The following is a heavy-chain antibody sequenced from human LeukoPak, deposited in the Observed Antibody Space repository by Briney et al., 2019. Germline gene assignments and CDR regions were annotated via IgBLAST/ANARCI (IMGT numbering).Heavy chain of an antibody. CDR2: IYYSGST. V-gene: IGHV4-39*01. Sequence: PSETLSLTCTVSGGSISSSSYYWGWIRQPPGKGLEWIGSIYYSGSTYYNPSLKSRVTISVDTSKNQFSLKLSSVTAADTAVYYCARRGEGALDYWGQGTLVTVSS. D-gene: IGHD4/OR15-4a*01. CDR3: ARRGEGALDY. J-gene: IGHJ4*02. CDR1: GGSISSSSYY.